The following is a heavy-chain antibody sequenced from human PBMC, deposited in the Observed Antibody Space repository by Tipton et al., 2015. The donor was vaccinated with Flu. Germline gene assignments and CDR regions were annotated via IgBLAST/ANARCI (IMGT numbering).Heavy chain of an antibody. D-gene: IGHD3-22*01. CDR1: GGSFSGYY. Sequence: TLSLTCAVYGGSFSGYYWSWIRQPPGKGLEWIGEINHSGSTNYNPSLKSRVTMSIDTSKNQFSLKLSSVTAADTAVYYCAGGGYDSSGYYYEDYWGQGTLVTVSS. CDR3: AGGGYDSSGYYYEDY. J-gene: IGHJ4*02. V-gene: IGHV4-34*01. CDR2: INHSGST.